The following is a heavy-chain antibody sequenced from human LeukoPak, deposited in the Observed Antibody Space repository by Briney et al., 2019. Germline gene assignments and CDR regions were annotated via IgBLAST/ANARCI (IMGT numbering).Heavy chain of an antibody. J-gene: IGHJ4*02. CDR1: GFTFSSYA. D-gene: IGHD3-10*01. V-gene: IGHV3-23*01. Sequence: GGSLRLSCAASGFTFSSYAMAWVRQAPGKGLEWVSDISDSGGSTYYADSVKGRFTISRDTSRNTLYLQMNSLRAEDTAVYYCAKSKVYGSGSWDYWGQGTLVTVSS. CDR2: ISDSGGST. CDR3: AKSKVYGSGSWDY.